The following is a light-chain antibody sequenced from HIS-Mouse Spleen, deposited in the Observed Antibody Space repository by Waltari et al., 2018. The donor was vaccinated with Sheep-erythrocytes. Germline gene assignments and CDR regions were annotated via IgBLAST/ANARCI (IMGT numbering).Light chain of an antibody. J-gene: IGLJ2*01. CDR2: QDS. CDR1: QLGDKY. CDR3: QAWDSSTAV. V-gene: IGLV3-1*01. Sequence: SYELTQPPSVSVSPGQTASITCSGDQLGDKYACWYQQKPGQSPVLVSYQDSKRPSGIPEQFSGSNTGNTATLTGSGTQAVDEADYYCQAWDSSTAVFGGGTKLTVL.